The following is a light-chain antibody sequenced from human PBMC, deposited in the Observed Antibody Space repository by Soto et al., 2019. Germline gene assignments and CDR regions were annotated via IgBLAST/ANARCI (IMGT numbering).Light chain of an antibody. V-gene: IGLV2-11*01. Sequence: QSVLAQPRSVSGSPGQAVTIACTGTSSDVGGYHYVSWYQQHPGKAPKLMIYDVSKRPSGVPDRFSGSKSGNTASLTISGLQAEAEADYYSCPYAGSYTDVFGPGTQVPVL. CDR1: SSDVGGYHY. CDR3: CPYAGSYTDV. J-gene: IGLJ1*01. CDR2: DVS.